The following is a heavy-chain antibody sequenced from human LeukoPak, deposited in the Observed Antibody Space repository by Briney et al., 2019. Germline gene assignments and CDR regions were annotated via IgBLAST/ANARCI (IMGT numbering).Heavy chain of an antibody. CDR2: IYYSGST. V-gene: IGHV4-39*01. CDR3: ATPYSGGCQGLDI. J-gene: IGHJ3*02. D-gene: IGHD1-26*01. CDR1: GGSISSNKYY. Sequence: KTSETLSLTCTVSGGSISSNKYYWGWIRQPPGKGLEWIGSIYYSGSTYYNPTLKSRVTIFVDTSKNQFSLKLSSVTAADTAVYYCATPYSGGCQGLDIWGQGTIVTVSS.